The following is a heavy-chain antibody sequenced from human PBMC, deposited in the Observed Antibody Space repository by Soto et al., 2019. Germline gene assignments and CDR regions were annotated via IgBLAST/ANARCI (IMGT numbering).Heavy chain of an antibody. CDR1: GYTFTSYA. Sequence: ASVKVSCKASGYTFTSYAMHWVRQAPGQRLEWMGWINAGNGNTKYSQKFQGRVTITRDTSASTAYMELSSLRSEDTAVYYCPRSLYSSSWYFAFDIWGQGTMVTVSS. D-gene: IGHD6-13*01. CDR2: INAGNGNT. V-gene: IGHV1-3*01. J-gene: IGHJ3*02. CDR3: PRSLYSSSWYFAFDI.